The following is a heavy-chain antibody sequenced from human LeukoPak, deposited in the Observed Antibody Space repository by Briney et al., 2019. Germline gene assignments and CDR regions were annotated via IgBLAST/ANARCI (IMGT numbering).Heavy chain of an antibody. J-gene: IGHJ3*02. CDR1: GFTVSSNY. CDR3: ARGGSYLSAFDI. D-gene: IGHD1-26*01. Sequence: GGSLRLSCAASGFTVSSNYMSWVRQAPGKGLEWVSIIYSGGSTFYADSVKGRFTISRDNSKNTLYLQMNSLRAEDMAVYYCARGGSYLSAFDIWGQGTMVTVSS. V-gene: IGHV3-53*01. CDR2: IYSGGST.